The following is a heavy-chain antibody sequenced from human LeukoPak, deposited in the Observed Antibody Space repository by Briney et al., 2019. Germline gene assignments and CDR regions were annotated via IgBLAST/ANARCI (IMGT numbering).Heavy chain of an antibody. V-gene: IGHV3-23*01. CDR2: ITDSGRKT. D-gene: IGHD4-17*01. CDR1: GFTFSSYA. CDR3: AKITKATTPNY. Sequence: GGSLRLACAASGFTFSSYAMSWVRQASGRGLEWVSGITDSGRKTYYADSVKGRFSISRDNSKNTVYLQMSDLRAEDTAVYYCAKITKATTPNYWGQGTLVTVSS. J-gene: IGHJ4*02.